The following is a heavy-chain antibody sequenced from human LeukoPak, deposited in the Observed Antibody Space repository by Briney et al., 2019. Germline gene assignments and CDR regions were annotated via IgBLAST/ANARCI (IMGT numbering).Heavy chain of an antibody. CDR1: GASFTSNY. CDR2: IYYSGTT. V-gene: IGHV4-59*08. CDR3: ARLDCGGDCYVDY. D-gene: IGHD2-21*02. Sequence: SETLSLTCTGSGASFTSNYWNWIRQPPGKGLKWIGYIYYSGTTTYNPSLERRVTMSADMSKTQFSLRLKSVTATDTAVYYCARLDCGGDCYVDYWGQGTLVTVSS. J-gene: IGHJ4*02.